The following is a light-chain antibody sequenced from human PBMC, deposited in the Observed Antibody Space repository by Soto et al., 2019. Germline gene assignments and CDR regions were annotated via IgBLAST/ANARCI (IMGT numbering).Light chain of an antibody. J-gene: IGLJ1*01. CDR3: CSYAGSTTEV. CDR1: SSDVGSYNL. V-gene: IGLV2-23*02. Sequence: QPVLTQPASVSGSPGQSITISCTGTSSDVGSYNLVSWYQQHPGKAPKLMIYEVSKRPSGVSNRFSGSKSGNTASLTISGLQAEDEADYYCCSYAGSTTEVFGTGTKLTVL. CDR2: EVS.